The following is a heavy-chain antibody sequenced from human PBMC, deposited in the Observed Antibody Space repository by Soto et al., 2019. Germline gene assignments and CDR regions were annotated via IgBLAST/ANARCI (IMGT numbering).Heavy chain of an antibody. J-gene: IGHJ6*02. CDR2: ISSSSSTI. V-gene: IGHV3-48*02. CDR3: ASYVDTAMVTSYYYYCMDV. Sequence: RSLRLFCAASGFTFSSYSMNWVRQAPGKXLEWVSYISSSSSTIYYADSVKGRFTISRDNAKNSLYLQMNSLRDEDTAVYYCASYVDTAMVTSYYYYCMDVWGQGTTVTVSS. CDR1: GFTFSSYS. D-gene: IGHD5-18*01.